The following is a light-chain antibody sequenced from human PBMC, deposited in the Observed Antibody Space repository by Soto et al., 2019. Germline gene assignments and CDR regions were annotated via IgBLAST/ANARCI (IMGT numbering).Light chain of an antibody. CDR3: QQYNSYRT. J-gene: IGKJ1*01. CDR1: QSISTY. Sequence: DIRLTQSPPSLSASVGDRVTISCRASQSISTYLMWYQQKPGKAPNLLIYGASGLQNGVPSRFSGSGSGTEFTLTITSLQPDDFATYYCQQYNSYRTFGQGTKVEIK. V-gene: IGKV1-5*01. CDR2: GAS.